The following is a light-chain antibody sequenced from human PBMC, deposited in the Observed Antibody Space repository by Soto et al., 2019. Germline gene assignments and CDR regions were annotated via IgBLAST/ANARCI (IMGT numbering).Light chain of an antibody. CDR3: SSYGGSNNLV. CDR1: SSDVGGYNY. V-gene: IGLV2-8*01. J-gene: IGLJ2*01. CDR2: EVN. Sequence: QSVLTQPPSASGSPGQSVTISCTGASSDVGGYNYVSWYQQHPGKAPKLMIYEVNKRPSGVPDRFSGSKFGNTASLTVSGIQGDDEADYYCSSYGGSNNLVFGGGTKLTVL.